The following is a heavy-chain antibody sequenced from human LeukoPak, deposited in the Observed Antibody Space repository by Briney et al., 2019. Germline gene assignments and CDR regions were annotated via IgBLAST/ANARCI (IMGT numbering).Heavy chain of an antibody. V-gene: IGHV4-59*01. D-gene: IGHD5-18*01. CDR2: ISYSGST. J-gene: IGHJ4*02. CDR1: GGSISSYY. CDR3: ARGSSGYSYG. Sequence: PSETLSLTCTVSGGSISSYYWSWIRQPPGKGLEWTGYISYSGSTNYNPSLKSRVTISVDTSKNQFSLKLSSVTAADTAVYYCARGSSGYSYGWGQGTLVTVSS.